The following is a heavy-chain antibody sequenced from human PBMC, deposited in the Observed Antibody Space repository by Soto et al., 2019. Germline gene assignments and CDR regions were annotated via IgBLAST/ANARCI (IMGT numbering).Heavy chain of an antibody. CDR1: GYTFTNYW. D-gene: IGHD3-10*01. CDR3: ARGGGSIFDL. Sequence: EVQLVQSGAEVKMPGESLKISCKGSGYTFTNYWIFWVRQMPGKGLEWMGIIYPSDSDTRYSPSLQGQVIISADKSISAAYLQWSSLKASDTAMYFCARGGGSIFDLWGPGTLVTVSS. J-gene: IGHJ4*02. V-gene: IGHV5-51*03. CDR2: IYPSDSDT.